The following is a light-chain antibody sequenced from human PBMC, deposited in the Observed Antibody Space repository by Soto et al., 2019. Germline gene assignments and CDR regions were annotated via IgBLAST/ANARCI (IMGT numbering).Light chain of an antibody. CDR3: QQAYSFPFT. CDR1: QDIAGY. J-gene: IGKJ5*01. CDR2: GAS. V-gene: IGKV1D-12*01. Sequence: DGQVTPPPCSVCACVGGRVTRTCRASQDIAGYLAWYQHKPGRTPELLIHGASRLQSGVPARFSGSGSGTDFTLSINSLQPEDFATYYCQQAYSFPFTFGRGTRLEIK.